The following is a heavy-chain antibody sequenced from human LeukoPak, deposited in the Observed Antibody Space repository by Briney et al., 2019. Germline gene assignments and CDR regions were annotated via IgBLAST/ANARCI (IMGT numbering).Heavy chain of an antibody. CDR3: ARAHMTTVTLGDY. D-gene: IGHD4-11*01. CDR2: INPNSGVT. Sequence: QGXEXXGWINPNSGVTNYAQKFQGRVTLTRDTPISTAYMEVSRLTSDDTAVYYCARAHMTTVTLGDYWGQGTLVTVSS. J-gene: IGHJ4*02. V-gene: IGHV1-2*02.